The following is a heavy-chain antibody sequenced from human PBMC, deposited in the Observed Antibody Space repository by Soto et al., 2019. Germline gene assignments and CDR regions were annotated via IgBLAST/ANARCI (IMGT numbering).Heavy chain of an antibody. Sequence: EVQLLESGGGLVQPGGSLRLSCAASGFTSSSYAMNWVRQAPGKGLEWVSAISGSAATTHFADSVKGRFTISRDNSKNTLYLQMNSLRAEDTAVYYCARDRSYYDSSGSYSPPYWGQGTLVTVSS. D-gene: IGHD3-22*01. CDR2: ISGSAATT. V-gene: IGHV3-23*01. J-gene: IGHJ4*02. CDR3: ARDRSYYDSSGSYSPPY. CDR1: GFTSSSYA.